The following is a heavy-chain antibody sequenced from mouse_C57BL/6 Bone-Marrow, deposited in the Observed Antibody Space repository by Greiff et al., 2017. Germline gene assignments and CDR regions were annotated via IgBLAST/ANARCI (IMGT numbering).Heavy chain of an antibody. Sequence: QVQLQQPGAELVRPGTSVKLSCKASGYTFTSYWMHWVKQRPGQGLEWIGVIDPSDSYTNYNQQFKGKATLTVDTSSSTAYMQLSILTAEDSAVYYGARWPTGAWFAYWGQGTLVTVSA. D-gene: IGHD4-1*02. CDR3: ARWPTGAWFAY. CDR1: GYTFTSYW. V-gene: IGHV1-59*01. J-gene: IGHJ3*01. CDR2: IDPSDSYT.